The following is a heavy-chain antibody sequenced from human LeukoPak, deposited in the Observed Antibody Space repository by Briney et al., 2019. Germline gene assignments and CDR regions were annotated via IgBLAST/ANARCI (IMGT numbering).Heavy chain of an antibody. V-gene: IGHV4-34*01. CDR2: IDRLGRT. CDR1: GGSLNHYY. D-gene: IGHD2-2*01. CDR3: ARPVDCSSTFCSGPFDS. J-gene: IGHJ4*02. Sequence: SETLSLTCAVYGGSLNHYYWSWIRQPPGKGLEWIGEIDRLGRTNYSPSLKNRVTISTDTSKNQFSLKLTSVTAADSAVYYCARPVDCSSTFCSGPFDSWGQGGLVTVSS.